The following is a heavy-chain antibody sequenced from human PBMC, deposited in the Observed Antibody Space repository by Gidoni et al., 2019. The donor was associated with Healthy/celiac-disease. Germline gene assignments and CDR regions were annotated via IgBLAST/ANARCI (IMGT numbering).Heavy chain of an antibody. Sequence: EVQLVESGGGLVKPGGSRRLSCAASGFTFSSYSMNWVRQAPGKGLEWVSSIGSSSSYIYYADSVKGRFTISRDNAKNSLYLQMNSLRAEDTAVYYCARGYCSGGSCYMPDPWGQGTLVTVSS. CDR2: IGSSSSYI. CDR1: GFTFSSYS. D-gene: IGHD2-15*01. V-gene: IGHV3-21*01. CDR3: ARGYCSGGSCYMPDP. J-gene: IGHJ5*02.